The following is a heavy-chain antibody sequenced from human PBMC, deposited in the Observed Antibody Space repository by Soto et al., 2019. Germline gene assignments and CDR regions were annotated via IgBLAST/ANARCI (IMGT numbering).Heavy chain of an antibody. Sequence: ASVKVSCKASGYTFTSYAMHWVRQAPGQRLEWMGWINAGNGNTKYSQKFQGRVTITRDTSASTAYMELSSLRAEDTAVYYCARASGTVVTPAWFDPWGQGTLVTVSS. D-gene: IGHD2-21*02. J-gene: IGHJ5*02. CDR3: ARASGTVVTPAWFDP. V-gene: IGHV1-3*01. CDR2: INAGNGNT. CDR1: GYTFTSYA.